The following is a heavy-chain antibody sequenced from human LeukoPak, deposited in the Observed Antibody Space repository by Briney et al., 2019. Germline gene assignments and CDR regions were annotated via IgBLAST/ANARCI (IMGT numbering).Heavy chain of an antibody. J-gene: IGHJ1*01. CDR3: ARDMSDYGDYLGYFQH. CDR1: GFTFRSYA. D-gene: IGHD4-17*01. V-gene: IGHV3-30*04. Sequence: GGSLRLSSTASGFTFRSYAMHWVRQAPGKGLEWVAVISYDGSNKYYADSVKGRFTISRDNSKNTLYLQMNSLRAEDTAVYYCARDMSDYGDYLGYFQHWGQGTLVTVSS. CDR2: ISYDGSNK.